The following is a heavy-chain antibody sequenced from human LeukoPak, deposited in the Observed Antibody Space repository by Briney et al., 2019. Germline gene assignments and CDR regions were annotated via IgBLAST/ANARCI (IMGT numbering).Heavy chain of an antibody. J-gene: IGHJ4*02. CDR1: GFTFSSYA. Sequence: GGSLRLSCAASGFTFSSYAMHWVRQAPGKGLEWVAVISYDGSNKYYADSVKGRFTISRDNSKNTLYLQMNSLRAEDTAVYYCARAPSGSLNPNPLRFLEWLLTPFDYWGQGTLVTVSS. CDR2: ISYDGSNK. V-gene: IGHV3-30-3*01. D-gene: IGHD3-3*01. CDR3: ARAPSGSLNPNPLRFLEWLLTPFDY.